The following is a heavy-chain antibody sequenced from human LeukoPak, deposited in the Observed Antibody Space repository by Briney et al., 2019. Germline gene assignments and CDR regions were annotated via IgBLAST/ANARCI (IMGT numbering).Heavy chain of an antibody. CDR1: GGSISSDVYY. CDR2: IYYSGIT. V-gene: IGHV4-31*03. Sequence: PSETLSLTSTVSGGSISSDVYYSSWIRQHPGKCLEWIGYIYYSGITYYNPSLKSRVTISVDTSRNQFSLRVTSVTAADTAVYYCAREPMGYGVDVWGRGTTVTVSS. CDR3: AREPMGYGVDV. J-gene: IGHJ6*02. D-gene: IGHD1-26*01.